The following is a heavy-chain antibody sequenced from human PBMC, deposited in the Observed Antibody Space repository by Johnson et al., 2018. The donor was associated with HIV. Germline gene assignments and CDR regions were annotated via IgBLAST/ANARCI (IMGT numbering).Heavy chain of an antibody. V-gene: IGHV3-7*01. CDR1: GFTFSSYW. CDR2: IKQDGSEK. Sequence: MMLVESGGGLVQPGGSLRLSCAASGFTFSSYWMSWVRQAPGKGLEWVANIKQDGSEKYYVDSVKGRFPISRDNAKNTLYLQMNSLRAEDTAVYYCAKGLKLGSGDDAFDIWGQGTMVTVSS. J-gene: IGHJ3*02. CDR3: AKGLKLGSGDDAFDI. D-gene: IGHD7-27*01.